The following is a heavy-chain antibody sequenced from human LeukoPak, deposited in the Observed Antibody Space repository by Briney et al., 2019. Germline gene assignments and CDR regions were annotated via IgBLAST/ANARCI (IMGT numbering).Heavy chain of an antibody. J-gene: IGHJ4*02. CDR1: GGSISSSSYY. CDR2: IYHSGST. CDR3: ARVPYGGNFFDY. V-gene: IGHV4-39*07. D-gene: IGHD4-23*01. Sequence: PSETLSLTCTVSGGSISSSSYYWGWIRQPPGKGLEWIGSIYHSGSTYYNPSLKSRVTISVDTSKNQFSLKLSSVTAADTAVYYCARVPYGGNFFDYWGQGTLVTVSS.